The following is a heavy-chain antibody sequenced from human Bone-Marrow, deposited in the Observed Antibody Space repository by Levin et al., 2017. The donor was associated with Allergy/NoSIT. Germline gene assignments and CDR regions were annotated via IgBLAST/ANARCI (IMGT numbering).Heavy chain of an antibody. CDR3: AREFGITIFGVAIDWYFDL. CDR2: IYYSGST. J-gene: IGHJ2*01. D-gene: IGHD3-3*01. CDR1: GGSISSYY. V-gene: IGHV4-59*01. Sequence: SETLSLTCTVSGGSISSYYWSWIRQPPGKGLEWIGYIYYSGSTNYNPSLKSRVTISVDTSKNQFSLKLSSVTAADTAVYYCAREFGITIFGVAIDWYFDLWGRGTLVTVSS.